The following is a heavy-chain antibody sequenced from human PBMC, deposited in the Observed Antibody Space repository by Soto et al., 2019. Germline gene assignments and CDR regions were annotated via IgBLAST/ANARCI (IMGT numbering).Heavy chain of an antibody. Sequence: GESLKISCKGSGYSFTSCWIGWVRQMPGKGLEWMGIIYPGDSDTRYSPSFQGQATISADKSISTAYLQWSSLKASDTAMYYFARLSGDGYYSKPITIFGVVIRSNWFDPWGQGTLVTVSS. CDR2: IYPGDSDT. D-gene: IGHD3-3*01. CDR3: ARLSGDGYYSKPITIFGVVIRSNWFDP. V-gene: IGHV5-51*01. CDR1: GYSFTSCW. J-gene: IGHJ5*02.